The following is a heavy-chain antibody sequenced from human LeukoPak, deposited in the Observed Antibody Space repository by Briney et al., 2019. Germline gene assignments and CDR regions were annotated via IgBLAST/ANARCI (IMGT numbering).Heavy chain of an antibody. J-gene: IGHJ4*02. D-gene: IGHD4-23*01. V-gene: IGHV3-23*01. CDR2: IGGSDDRT. CDR1: GFTFSQNA. Sequence: GGSLRLSCAASGFTFSQNAMSWVRQAPGKGLEWVSAIGGSDDRTDYADSAKGRFTISRDISKNTLYLQMNSLRAEDTAVYFCAKDLFRWAFDYWGQGTLVTVSS. CDR3: AKDLFRWAFDY.